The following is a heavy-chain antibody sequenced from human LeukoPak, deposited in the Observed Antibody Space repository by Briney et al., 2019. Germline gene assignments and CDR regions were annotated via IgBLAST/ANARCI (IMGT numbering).Heavy chain of an antibody. D-gene: IGHD3-10*01. V-gene: IGHV4-34*01. CDR1: GGSFSGYY. CDR3: ARFGGRGYHYYYYGMDV. CDR2: INHSGST. J-gene: IGHJ6*02. Sequence: PSETLSLTCAVYGGSFSGYYWSWIRQPPGKGLEWIGEINHSGSTNYNPSLKSRVTISVDTSKNQFSLKLSSVTAADTAVYYCARFGGRGYHYYYYGMDVWGQGTTVTVSS.